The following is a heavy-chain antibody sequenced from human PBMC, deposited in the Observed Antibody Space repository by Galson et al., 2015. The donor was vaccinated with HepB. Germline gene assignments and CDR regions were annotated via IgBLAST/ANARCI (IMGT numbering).Heavy chain of an antibody. CDR3: VTVARGGEIFGWGRYYYYYYMDV. V-gene: IGHV1-24*01. CDR2: FDPEDGKT. D-gene: IGHD3-3*01. CDR1: GYTLTESS. J-gene: IGHJ6*03. Sequence: SVKVSCKASGYTLTESSMHWVRQAPGKGLEWMGGFDPEDGKTIYAQKFQGRVTVTEDTSADTAYMELRSLRSEDTAVYYCVTVARGGEIFGWGRYYYYYYMDVWGKGTTVTVSS.